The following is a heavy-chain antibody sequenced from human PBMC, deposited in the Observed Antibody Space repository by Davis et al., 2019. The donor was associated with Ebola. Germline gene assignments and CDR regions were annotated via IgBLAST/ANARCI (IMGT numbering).Heavy chain of an antibody. CDR1: GYSFTSYW. CDR3: ARQGSSSGWNFDY. D-gene: IGHD6-19*01. CDR2: IYPGDSDT. J-gene: IGHJ4*02. V-gene: IGHV5-51*01. Sequence: GESLKISCKGSGYSFTSYWISWVRQMPGKGLEWMGIIYPGDSDTRYSPSFQGQVTISADKSISTAYLQWSSLKASDTAMYYCARQGSSSGWNFDYWGQGTLVTVSS.